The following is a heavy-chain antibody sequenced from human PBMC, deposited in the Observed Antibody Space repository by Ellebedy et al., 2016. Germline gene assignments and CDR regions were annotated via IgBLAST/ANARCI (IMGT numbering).Heavy chain of an antibody. Sequence: GGSLRLXCAASGFTFSGFEIQWVRQASGKGLEWVGRIRSKADGYATAHAAPVKGRFTVSRDDSKNTAYLQMNSLKTEDSAVYYCTRYFFVSRSQDYGMDVWGQGTTVTVSS. CDR1: GFTFSGFE. CDR2: IRSKADGYAT. D-gene: IGHD3-10*01. V-gene: IGHV3-73*01. J-gene: IGHJ6*02. CDR3: TRYFFVSRSQDYGMDV.